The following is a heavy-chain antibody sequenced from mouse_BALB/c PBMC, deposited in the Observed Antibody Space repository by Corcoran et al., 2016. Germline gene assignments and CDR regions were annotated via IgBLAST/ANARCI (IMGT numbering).Heavy chain of an antibody. D-gene: IGHD3-1*01. CDR3: ARSARAAMDY. V-gene: IGHV14-3*02. Sequence: EVQLQQSGAELVKPGASVKLSCTASGFNIKDTYMHWVKQRLEQVLEWIGRIDPANGNTKYDPKFQGKATITADTSSSTAYMQLSSLTSENSAVYFCARSARAAMDYWGQGTSVTVSS. CDR1: GFNIKDTY. J-gene: IGHJ4*01. CDR2: IDPANGNT.